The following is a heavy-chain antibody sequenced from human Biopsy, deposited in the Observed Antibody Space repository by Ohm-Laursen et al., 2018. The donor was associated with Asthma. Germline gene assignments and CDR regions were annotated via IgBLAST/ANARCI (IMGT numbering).Heavy chain of an antibody. V-gene: IGHV3-NL1*01. CDR3: ARGKTWGRSYYFDY. Sequence: SLRLSCAASGFTFSNYGMHWVRQAPGKGLEWVSVIYSGGSTYYADSVKGRFTISRDNSKDTLYLQVNSLRGDDTAVYYCARGKTWGRSYYFDYWGQGTLVTVSS. CDR2: IYSGGST. CDR1: GFTFSNYG. J-gene: IGHJ4*02. D-gene: IGHD6-6*01.